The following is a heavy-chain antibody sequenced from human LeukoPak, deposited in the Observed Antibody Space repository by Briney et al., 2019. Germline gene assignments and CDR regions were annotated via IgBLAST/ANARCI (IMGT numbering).Heavy chain of an antibody. CDR2: IIPIFGTA. J-gene: IGHJ4*02. D-gene: IGHD3-16*01. CDR3: AREQIYYDYVWGSYFFDY. Sequence: ASVKVSCKASGGTFSSYAISWVRQAPGQGLEWMGRIIPIFGTANYAQKFQGRVTITTDESTSTAYMELSSLRSEDTAVYYCAREQIYYDYVWGSYFFDYWGQGTLVTVSS. V-gene: IGHV1-69*05. CDR1: GGTFSSYA.